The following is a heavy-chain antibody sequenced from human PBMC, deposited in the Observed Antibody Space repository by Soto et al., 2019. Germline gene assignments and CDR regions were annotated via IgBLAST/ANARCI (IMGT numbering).Heavy chain of an antibody. CDR1: GFTFSSYA. CDR2: VSIGGST. D-gene: IGHD2-15*01. CDR3: AKRRGGGGHFEY. V-gene: IGHV3-23*01. J-gene: IGHJ4*02. Sequence: DVQLLESGGGLVQPEGSLRLSCAASGFTFSSYAMGWVRQGPGKGLEWVAVVSIGGSTHYADSVRGRFTISRDNSKNTLSLQMNSLTAEDTAVYFGAKRRGGGGHFEYWGQGALVTVSS.